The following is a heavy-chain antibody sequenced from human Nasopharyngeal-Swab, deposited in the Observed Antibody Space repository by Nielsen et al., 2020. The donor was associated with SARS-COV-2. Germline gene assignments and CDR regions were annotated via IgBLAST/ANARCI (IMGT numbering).Heavy chain of an antibody. CDR1: GYTFTSYD. V-gene: IGHV1-8*01. CDR2: MNPNSGNT. J-gene: IGHJ6*02. D-gene: IGHD3-10*01. CDR3: ARSTMVRGYYYYYGMDV. Sequence: AAVKVSCKASGYTFTSYDINRVRQATGQGLEWMGWMNPNSGNTGYAQKFQGRVTMTSNTSISTAYMELSSLRSEDTAVYYCARSTMVRGYYYYYGMDVWGQGTTVTVSS.